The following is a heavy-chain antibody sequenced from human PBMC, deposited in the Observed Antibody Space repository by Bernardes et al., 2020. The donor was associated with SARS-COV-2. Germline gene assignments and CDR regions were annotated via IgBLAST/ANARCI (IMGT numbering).Heavy chain of an antibody. CDR2: INYYGNT. D-gene: IGHD3-9*01. Sequence: SETLSLSCAVYGTSFSDYYWSWIRQPPGKGLEWIGEINYYGNTNYNPSLKSRVTISVDTSKNQFSLNLNSVTAADTAVYYCARGRNYDLLTGYYMFDPWGQGTLVTVSS. J-gene: IGHJ5*02. V-gene: IGHV4-34*01. CDR3: ARGRNYDLLTGYYMFDP. CDR1: GTSFSDYY.